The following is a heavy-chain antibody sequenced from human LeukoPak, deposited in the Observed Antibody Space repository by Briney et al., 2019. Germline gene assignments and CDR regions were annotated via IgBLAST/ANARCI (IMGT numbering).Heavy chain of an antibody. J-gene: IGHJ6*03. Sequence: ASVKVSCKASGYTFTGYYMHWVRRAPGQGLEWMGWISGYNGDTNYGETFQGRVTMATDTSTSTVYMELRSLRSDDTAVYYCAREQEVSSRWAGRSYYQYYYMDVWGKGTTVTVSS. D-gene: IGHD6-13*01. V-gene: IGHV1-18*04. CDR2: ISGYNGDT. CDR1: GYTFTGYY. CDR3: AREQEVSSRWAGRSYYQYYYMDV.